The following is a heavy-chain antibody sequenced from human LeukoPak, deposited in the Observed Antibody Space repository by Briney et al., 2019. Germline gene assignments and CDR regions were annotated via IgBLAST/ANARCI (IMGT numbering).Heavy chain of an antibody. CDR3: ARGLGGQSDY. D-gene: IGHD3-16*01. CDR1: GGSFSGYY. Sequence: PSETLSLTCAVYGGSFSGYYWSWIRQPPGKGLEWIGEINHSGSTNYNPSLKSRVTISVDTSKNQFSLKLSSVTAADTAVYHCARGLGGQSDYWGQGTLVTVSS. J-gene: IGHJ4*02. V-gene: IGHV4-34*01. CDR2: INHSGST.